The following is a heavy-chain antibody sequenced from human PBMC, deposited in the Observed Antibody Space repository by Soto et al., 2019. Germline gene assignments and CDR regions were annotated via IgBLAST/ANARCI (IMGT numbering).Heavy chain of an antibody. V-gene: IGHV1-18*04. Sequence: ASVKVSCKAPGYTFTSYAISWVRQAPGQGLEWMGWINTYNGGTNYAQKLQGRVTMTTDTSTSTAYLELRSLRSDDTAVYYCARDHGLLTGYYLQNPFDYWGQGTLVTVFS. J-gene: IGHJ4*02. CDR1: GYTFTSYA. CDR2: INTYNGGT. D-gene: IGHD3-9*01. CDR3: ARDHGLLTGYYLQNPFDY.